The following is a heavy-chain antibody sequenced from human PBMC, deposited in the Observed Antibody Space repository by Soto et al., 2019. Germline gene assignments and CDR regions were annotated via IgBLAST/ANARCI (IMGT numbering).Heavy chain of an antibody. CDR2: TYYRSKWYN. CDR1: GDSVSSNSAA. Sequence: SQTLSLTCAISGDSVSSNSAAWNWIRQSPSRGLEWLGRTYYRSKWYNDYAVSVKSRITINPDTSKNQFSLQLNSVTPEDTAVYYCARDLDVRFLEWLSNSYYYGMDVWGQGTTVTVSS. J-gene: IGHJ6*02. CDR3: ARDLDVRFLEWLSNSYYYGMDV. D-gene: IGHD3-3*01. V-gene: IGHV6-1*01.